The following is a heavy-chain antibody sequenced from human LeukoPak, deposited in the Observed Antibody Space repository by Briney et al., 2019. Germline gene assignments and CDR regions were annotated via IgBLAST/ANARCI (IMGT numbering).Heavy chain of an antibody. V-gene: IGHV3-21*01. D-gene: IGHD4-17*01. CDR2: ISSSSSYI. J-gene: IGHJ4*02. CDR1: GFTFSSYS. Sequence: PGGSLRLSCAASGFTFSSYSMNWVRQAPGKGLEWVSSISSSSSYIYYADSVKGRFTISRDNAKNSLYLQMNSLRAEDTAVYYCARVRLGDYERGSYYFDYWGQGTLVTVSS. CDR3: ARVRLGDYERGSYYFDY.